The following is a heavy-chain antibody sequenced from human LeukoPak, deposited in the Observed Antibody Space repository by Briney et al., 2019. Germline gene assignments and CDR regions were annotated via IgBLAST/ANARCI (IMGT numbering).Heavy chain of an antibody. CDR1: GVIVSSHF. V-gene: IGHV3-53*01. CDR2: IYVDGST. D-gene: IGHD6-19*01. J-gene: IGHJ4*02. CDR3: ARSSSGWHDY. Sequence: GGSLRLSCAASGVIVSSHFMSWVRQAPGKGLEWVSVIYVDGSTYYADSVKGRFTISRDNSKNTLLLQMNSLRADDTAVYYCARSSSGWHDYWGQGTLVNVSS.